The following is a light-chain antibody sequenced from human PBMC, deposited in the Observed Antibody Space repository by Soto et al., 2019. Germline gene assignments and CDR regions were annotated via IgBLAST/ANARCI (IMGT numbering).Light chain of an antibody. Sequence: DIQMTQSPSSLSASVGDRVTITCRASKSISSYLNWYQQKPGKAPKLLIYAASSLQSGDTSRFSGRGSGTDFTLTISSLQPEDFATYLCQKSYSTPLTFGGGTKVEIK. V-gene: IGKV1-39*01. CDR1: KSISSY. CDR2: AAS. J-gene: IGKJ4*01. CDR3: QKSYSTPLT.